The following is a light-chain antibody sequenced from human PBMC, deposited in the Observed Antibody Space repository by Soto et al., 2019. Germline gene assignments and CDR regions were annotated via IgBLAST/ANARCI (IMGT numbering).Light chain of an antibody. J-gene: IGLJ2*01. Sequence: QSALTEPASVSGSPGQSITISCTGTSSDVGDYDYVSWYQQHPGKAPKLMIYEVSSRPSGVSNRFSGSKSGNTASLTISGLQAEDEADYYCSSYTSSSTSHVLFGGGTKVTXL. CDR3: SSYTSSSTSHVL. CDR2: EVS. V-gene: IGLV2-14*01. CDR1: SSDVGDYDY.